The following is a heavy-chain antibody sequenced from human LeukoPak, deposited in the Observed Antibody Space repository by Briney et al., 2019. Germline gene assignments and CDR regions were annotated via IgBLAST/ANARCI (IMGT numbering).Heavy chain of an antibody. J-gene: IGHJ6*03. Sequence: KTGGSPRLSCAASGFTFSSYSMNWVRQAPGKGLEWVSSISSSSSYIYYADSVKGRFTISRDNAKNSLYLQMNSLRAEDTAVYYCARDHDWDYMDVWGKGTTVTVSS. V-gene: IGHV3-21*01. D-gene: IGHD3-9*01. CDR2: ISSSSSYI. CDR1: GFTFSSYS. CDR3: ARDHDWDYMDV.